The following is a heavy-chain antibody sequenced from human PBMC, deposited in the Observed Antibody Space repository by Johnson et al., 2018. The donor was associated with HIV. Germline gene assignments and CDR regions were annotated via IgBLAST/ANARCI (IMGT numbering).Heavy chain of an antibody. CDR1: GFTFSSYG. Sequence: QVQLVESGGGVVQPWGSLRLSCAASGFTFSSYGMHWVRQAPGKGLEWVAFIRYDGSNKYYADSVQGRFTISRDNSKNTLYLQMNSLRAEDTAVYYCARGRYYDSGSYLDDAFDIWGQGTMVTVSS. CDR2: IRYDGSNK. J-gene: IGHJ3*02. CDR3: ARGRYYDSGSYLDDAFDI. D-gene: IGHD3-10*01. V-gene: IGHV3-30*02.